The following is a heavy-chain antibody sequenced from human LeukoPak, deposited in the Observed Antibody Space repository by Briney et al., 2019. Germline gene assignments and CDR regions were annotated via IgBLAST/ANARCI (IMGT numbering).Heavy chain of an antibody. D-gene: IGHD2-15*01. CDR1: GDSISSGSYY. Sequence: SETLSLTCTVSGDSISSGSYYWGWIRQPPGKGLEWMENIYYGGNTYFTPSLKSRVIISVDTSKNQFSLKLTSVTAADTAVYYCARAHRLVLHYFDSWGQGTLVTVSS. CDR2: IYYGGNT. CDR3: ARAHRLVLHYFDS. V-gene: IGHV4-39*07. J-gene: IGHJ4*02.